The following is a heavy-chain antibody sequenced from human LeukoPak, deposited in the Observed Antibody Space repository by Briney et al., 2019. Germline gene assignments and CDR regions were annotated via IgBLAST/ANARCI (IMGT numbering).Heavy chain of an antibody. J-gene: IGHJ4*02. Sequence: GGSLRLSCAASGFTVSSNYMSWVRQAPGKGLEWVSIIYSSGSTYYADSVKGRFTISRDNSKNTLYLHMNSLRAEDTAVYYCAKDPPGSRIIMAAFDYWGQGTLVTVSS. CDR3: AKDPPGSRIIMAAFDY. D-gene: IGHD3-10*01. CDR2: IYSSGST. V-gene: IGHV3-53*01. CDR1: GFTVSSNY.